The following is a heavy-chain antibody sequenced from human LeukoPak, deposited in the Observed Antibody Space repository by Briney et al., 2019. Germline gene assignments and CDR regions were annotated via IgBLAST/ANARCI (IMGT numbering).Heavy chain of an antibody. Sequence: SETLSLTCAVYGGSFSGYYWSWIRQPPGKGLEWIGEINHSGSTNYDPSLKSRVTISVDTSKNQFSLKLSSVTAADTAVYYCAREGQWLVPWAAFDIWGQGTMVTVSS. CDR3: AREGQWLVPWAAFDI. V-gene: IGHV4-34*01. CDR2: INHSGST. D-gene: IGHD6-19*01. CDR1: GGSFSGYY. J-gene: IGHJ3*02.